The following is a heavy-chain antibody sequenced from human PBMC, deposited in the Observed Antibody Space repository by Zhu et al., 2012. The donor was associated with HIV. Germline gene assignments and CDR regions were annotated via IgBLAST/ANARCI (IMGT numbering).Heavy chain of an antibody. CDR3: ARGRGIYYDSSGYNELALPI. J-gene: IGHJ3*02. CDR1: GFTFSSYA. Sequence: EVQLLESGGGLVQPGGSLRLSCAASGFTFSSYAMSWVRQAPGKGLEWVSAISGSGGSTYYADSVKGRFTISRDNSKNTLYLQMNSLRAEDTAVYYCARGRGIYYDSSGYNELALPIWGQGTMVTVSS. CDR2: ISGSGGST. V-gene: IGHV3-23*01. D-gene: IGHD3-22*01.